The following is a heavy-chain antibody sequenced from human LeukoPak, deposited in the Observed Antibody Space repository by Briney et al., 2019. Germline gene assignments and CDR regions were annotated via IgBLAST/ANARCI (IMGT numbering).Heavy chain of an antibody. Sequence: GGSLRLSCAASGFTFSSYAMSWVRQAPGKGLEWVANIKQDGSEKYYVDSVKGRFTISRDNAKNSLYLQMNSLRAEDTAVYYCAREGDGYNDWGQGTLVTVSS. CDR1: GFTFSSYA. D-gene: IGHD5-24*01. J-gene: IGHJ4*02. CDR2: IKQDGSEK. CDR3: AREGDGYND. V-gene: IGHV3-7*01.